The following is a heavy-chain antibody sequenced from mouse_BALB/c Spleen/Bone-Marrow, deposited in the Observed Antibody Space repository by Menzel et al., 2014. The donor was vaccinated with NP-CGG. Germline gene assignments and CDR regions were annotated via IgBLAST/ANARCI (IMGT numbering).Heavy chain of an antibody. V-gene: IGHV1S81*02. CDR3: TRNGPDSSGYPAWFAY. J-gene: IGHJ3*01. Sequence: QVQLQQPGAELVKPGASVKLSCKASGYTFTIYYMFWVKQRPGQGLEWIGEINPSNGGTNFNEKFKGKATLTVDKSSSTAYMQLSSLTSEDSAVYYCTRNGPDSSGYPAWFAYWGQGTQVTVSA. D-gene: IGHD3-2*01. CDR1: GYTFTIYY. CDR2: INPSNGGT.